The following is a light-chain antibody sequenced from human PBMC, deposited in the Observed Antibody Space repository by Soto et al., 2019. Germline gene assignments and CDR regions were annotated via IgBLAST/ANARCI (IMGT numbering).Light chain of an antibody. J-gene: IGKJ1*01. CDR3: LQDYNYPRT. CDR1: QAIRSD. CDR2: AAS. V-gene: IGKV1-6*01. Sequence: AVQMTQSPSSLSASVGDRVTITCRASQAIRSDPGWYQMKPGKVPKLLIYAASNLQSGVPSRFIGRGYGTDFTLTISSLQPEDFATYYCLQDYNYPRTFGQGTKVDIK.